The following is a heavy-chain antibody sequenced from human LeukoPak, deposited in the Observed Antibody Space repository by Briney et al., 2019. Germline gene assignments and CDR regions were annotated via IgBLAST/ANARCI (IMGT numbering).Heavy chain of an antibody. Sequence: GGSLRLSCAASGFTFSSYSMNWVRQAPGKGLEWVSPISSSSSYIYYADSVKGRFTISRDNAKNSLYLQMNSLRAEDTAVYYCARDFGANYGSNWLDPWGQGTLVTVSS. V-gene: IGHV3-21*01. CDR2: ISSSSSYI. J-gene: IGHJ5*02. CDR3: ARDFGANYGSNWLDP. D-gene: IGHD3-10*01. CDR1: GFTFSSYS.